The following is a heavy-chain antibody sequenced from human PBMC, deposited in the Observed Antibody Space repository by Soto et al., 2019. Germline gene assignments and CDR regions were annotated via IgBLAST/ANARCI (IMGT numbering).Heavy chain of an antibody. D-gene: IGHD2-21*02. CDR2: IIPIFGTA. CDR3: ARDPPYCGGDCYSYPYY. V-gene: IGHV1-69*13. CDR1: GGTSSSYA. J-gene: IGHJ4*02. Sequence: SVKVSCKASGGTSSSYAISWVRQAPGQGPEWMGGIIPIFGTANYAQKFQGRVTITADESTSTAYMELSSLRSEDTAVYYCARDPPYCGGDCYSYPYYWGQGTLVTVSS.